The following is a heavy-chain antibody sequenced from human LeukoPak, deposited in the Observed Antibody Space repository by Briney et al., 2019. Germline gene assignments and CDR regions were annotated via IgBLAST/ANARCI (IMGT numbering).Heavy chain of an antibody. V-gene: IGHV1-2*02. D-gene: IGHD4-11*01. CDR3: ARDPVPYTVTTFRPRWFDP. CDR1: GYTFTGYY. CDR2: INPNSGGT. Sequence: GASVKVSCKASGYTFTGYYMHWVRQAPGQGLEWMGWINPNSGGTNYAQKFQGRVTMTRDTSISTAYMELSRLRSDDTAVYYCARDPVPYTVTTFRPRWFDPWGQGTLVTVSS. J-gene: IGHJ5*02.